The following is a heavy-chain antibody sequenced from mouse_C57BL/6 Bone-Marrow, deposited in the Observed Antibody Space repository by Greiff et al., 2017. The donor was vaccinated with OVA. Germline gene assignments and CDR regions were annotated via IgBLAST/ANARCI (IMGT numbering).Heavy chain of an antibody. J-gene: IGHJ4*01. CDR1: GFNIKDYY. D-gene: IGHD1-1*01. CDR2: IDPEDGET. Sequence: VHVKQSGAELVKPGASVKLSCTASGFNIKDYYMHWVKQRTEQGLEWIGRIDPEDGETKYAPKFQGKATITADTSSNTAYLQLSSLTSEDTAVYYCARLDTTVPSVAMDYWGQGTSVTVSS. CDR3: ARLDTTVPSVAMDY. V-gene: IGHV14-2*01.